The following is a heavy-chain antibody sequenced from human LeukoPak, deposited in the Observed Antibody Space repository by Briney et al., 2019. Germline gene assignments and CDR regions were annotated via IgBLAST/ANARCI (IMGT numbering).Heavy chain of an antibody. Sequence: GGSLRLSCAASALPPSNYAMSCVRQAPGKGLEWVSSISDGGWTAYTDSVKGRFFISRETATNTLYLQMNSLRVEDTAVYYCAKECDYGNTSHMPCYWGQGTLVTVSS. J-gene: IGHJ4*02. CDR3: AKECDYGNTSHMPCY. V-gene: IGHV3-23*01. CDR2: ISDGGWT. D-gene: IGHD4-17*01. CDR1: ALPPSNYA.